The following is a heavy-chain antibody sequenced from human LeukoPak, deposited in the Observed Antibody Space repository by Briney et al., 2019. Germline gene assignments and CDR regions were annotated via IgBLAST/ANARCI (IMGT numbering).Heavy chain of an antibody. D-gene: IGHD2/OR15-2a*01. CDR1: GNYW. V-gene: IGHV3-74*01. CDR2: INSDGSWT. J-gene: IGHJ4*02. Sequence: PGGSLRLSCAASGNYWMHWVRQAPGKGLVWVSHINSDGSWTSYADSVKGRFTISKGNAKNTVYLQMNSLRAEDTAVYYCVSFYETYWGRGTLVTVS. CDR3: VSFYETY.